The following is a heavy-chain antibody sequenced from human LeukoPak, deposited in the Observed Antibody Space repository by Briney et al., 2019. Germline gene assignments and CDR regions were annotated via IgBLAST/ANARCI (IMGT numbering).Heavy chain of an antibody. CDR1: GYTFTSYA. CDR3: ARDYSGWYFEYFQY. Sequence: ASVKVSCKASGYTFTSYAMHWVRQAPGQRLEWMGWINAGNGNTKYSQKFQGRVTITRDTSASTAYMELSSLRSEDTAVYYCARDYSGWYFEYFQYWGQGTLVTVSS. CDR2: INAGNGNT. J-gene: IGHJ1*01. D-gene: IGHD6-19*01. V-gene: IGHV1-3*01.